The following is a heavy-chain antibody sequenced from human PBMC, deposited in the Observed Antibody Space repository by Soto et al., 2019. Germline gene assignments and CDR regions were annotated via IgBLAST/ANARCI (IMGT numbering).Heavy chain of an antibody. V-gene: IGHV3-21*01. CDR3: VTAPGID. CDR1: GFNFSTDS. CDR2: ITSSSSYM. Sequence: EVRLVESGGGLVKPGGSLRLSCTASGFNFSTDSMNWVRQAPGKGLEWVASITSSSSYMHYIDSVRGRFTISRDNARNSLYLHMTILRADDTAVYYWVTAPGIDWGQGTLVTVSS. J-gene: IGHJ4*02. D-gene: IGHD2-21*01.